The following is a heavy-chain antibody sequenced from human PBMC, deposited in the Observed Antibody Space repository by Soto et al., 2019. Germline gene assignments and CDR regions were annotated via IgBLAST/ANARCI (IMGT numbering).Heavy chain of an antibody. D-gene: IGHD1-26*01. V-gene: IGHV3-7*05. J-gene: IGHJ4*02. CDR2: IKHDGSEK. Sequence: EVQLVESGGGLVQPGGSLRLSCAASGLIFSSYWMTWVRQAPGKGLEWVANIKHDGSEKYYVDSVKGRFTISRDNAKNSVYLQMNSVRAEDTAAYYCAEGGSYHDYWGQGTLVTVFS. CDR3: AEGGSYHDY. CDR1: GLIFSSYW.